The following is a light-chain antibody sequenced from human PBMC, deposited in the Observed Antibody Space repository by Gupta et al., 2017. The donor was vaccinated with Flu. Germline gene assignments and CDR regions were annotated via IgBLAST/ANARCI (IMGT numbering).Light chain of an antibody. J-gene: IGKJ2*01. CDR2: GAS. Sequence: EVLMTQSHTLSESPGERATLSCWASQSVSDNLGWFQQKPGQAPRLLIYGASTRAAGIPARFSGGGSGTEFTLTITSLQSEDFAVYYCQQYNNWPYTFGQGTKLEMK. CDR3: QQYNNWPYT. CDR1: QSVSDN. V-gene: IGKV3-15*01.